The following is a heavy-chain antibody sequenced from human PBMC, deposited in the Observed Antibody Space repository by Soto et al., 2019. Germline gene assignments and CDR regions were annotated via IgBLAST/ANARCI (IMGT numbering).Heavy chain of an antibody. D-gene: IGHD3-3*01. CDR3: ARDNNPPGPRYYDFWSGYFYYYGMDV. Sequence: SETLSLTCTVSCVSIISFNWRWIPQPPGQGLEWISYINYSGRTNYNPSKKSGDNIPVNTSKNQFTLKISAVTAADTAVYYCARDNNPPGPRYYDFWSGYFYYYGMDVWGQGTTVT. V-gene: IGHV4-59*12. CDR1: CVSIISFN. CDR2: INYSGRT. J-gene: IGHJ6*02.